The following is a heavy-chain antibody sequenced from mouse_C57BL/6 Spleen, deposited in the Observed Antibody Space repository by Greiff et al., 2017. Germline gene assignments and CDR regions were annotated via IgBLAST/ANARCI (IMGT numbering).Heavy chain of an antibody. Sequence: QVQLQQPGAELVRPGPSVKLSCKASGYTFTSYWMHWVKQRPGQGLDWIGLIDPSDSYTNYTQQLQGKATLTVDTSSSTSDMQLSSLTSEDSAVYDDASPDGYPAWFADWGQGTLVTVSA. CDR1: GYTFTSYW. V-gene: IGHV1-59*01. J-gene: IGHJ3*01. D-gene: IGHD2-3*01. CDR3: ASPDGYPAWFAD. CDR2: IDPSDSYT.